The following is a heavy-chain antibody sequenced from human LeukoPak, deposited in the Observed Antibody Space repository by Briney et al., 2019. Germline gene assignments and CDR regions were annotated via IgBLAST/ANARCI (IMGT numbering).Heavy chain of an antibody. D-gene: IGHD3-22*01. CDR2: IIPILGIA. Sequence: SVKVSCKASGGTFSSYAISWVRQAPGQGLEWMGRIIPILGIANYAQKFQGRVTITADKSTSTAYMELSSLRSEDTALYYCAAVFGSGYYYYFDYWGQGSLVTVSS. V-gene: IGHV1-69*04. J-gene: IGHJ4*02. CDR3: AAVFGSGYYYYFDY. CDR1: GGTFSSYA.